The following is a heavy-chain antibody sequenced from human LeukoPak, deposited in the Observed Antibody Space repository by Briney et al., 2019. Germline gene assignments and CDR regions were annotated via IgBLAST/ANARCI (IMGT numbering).Heavy chain of an antibody. CDR1: GGSISSYY. D-gene: IGHD3-3*01. V-gene: IGHV4-4*07. CDR2: IYTSGST. Sequence: SETLSLTCTVSGGSISSYYWGWIRQPAGKGLEWIGRIYTSGSTNYNPSLKSRVTMSVDTSKNQFSLKLSSVTAADTAVYYCARDLPYDFWSGYYYYYMDVWGKGTTVTVSS. CDR3: ARDLPYDFWSGYYYYYMDV. J-gene: IGHJ6*03.